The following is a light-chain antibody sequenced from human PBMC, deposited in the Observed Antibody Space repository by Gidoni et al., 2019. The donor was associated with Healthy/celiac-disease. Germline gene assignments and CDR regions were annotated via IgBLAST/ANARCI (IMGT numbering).Light chain of an antibody. J-gene: IGKJ1*01. CDR3: QQNYSNPPT. CDR2: AAS. CDR1: QSISSS. V-gene: IGKV1-39*01. Sequence: DIQMTQSPSSLSASVGDRVTITCRASQSISSSLNWYQQKPGKAPKLLIYAASSLESGVPSRFSGSGSGTDFTLTISSLQPEDFATYYCQQNYSNPPTFGQGTKVEIK.